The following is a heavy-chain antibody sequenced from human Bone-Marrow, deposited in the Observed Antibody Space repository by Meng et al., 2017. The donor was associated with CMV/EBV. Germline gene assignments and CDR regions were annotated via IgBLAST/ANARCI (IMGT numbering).Heavy chain of an antibody. V-gene: IGHV3-30-3*01. CDR3: ARDGWTYSGSYRGGFLDY. CDR1: FSAYA. Sequence: FSAYAMHWVRQAPDKGLEWVAVISYDGSNKYYADSVKGRFTISRDNSKNTLYLQMNSLRAEDTAVYYCARDGWTYSGSYRGGFLDYWGQGTLVTVSS. CDR2: ISYDGSNK. D-gene: IGHD1-26*01. J-gene: IGHJ4*02.